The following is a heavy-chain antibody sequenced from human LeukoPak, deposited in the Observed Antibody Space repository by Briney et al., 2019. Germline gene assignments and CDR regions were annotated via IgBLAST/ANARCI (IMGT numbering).Heavy chain of an antibody. D-gene: IGHD2-2*01. CDR1: GGSISSYY. CDR2: IYTSGST. J-gene: IGHJ6*02. CDR3: ARDSGYCSSTSCRYYYYYYGMDV. V-gene: IGHV4-4*07. Sequence: SETLSLTCTVSGGSISSYYWSWIRQPAGKGLEWIGRIYTSGSTNYNPSLKSRVTMSVDTSKNQFSLKLSSVTAADTAVYYCARDSGYCSSTSCRYYYYYYGMDVWGQGTTVTVSS.